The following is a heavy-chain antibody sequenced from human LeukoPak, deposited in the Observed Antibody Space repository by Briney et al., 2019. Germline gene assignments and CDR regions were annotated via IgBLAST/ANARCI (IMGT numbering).Heavy chain of an antibody. V-gene: IGHV3-23*01. CDR3: AGDRRYDTSGDFQH. Sequence: GGSLRLSCAPSGLTFNIYAMSWARQAPGKGLEWLSCVSSSGGKTYYADSVKGRFTISRDNSKNTLYLQMNSLRDEGTAGYYCAGDRRYDTSGDFQHWGQGTLVTLSS. CDR1: GLTFNIYA. D-gene: IGHD3-22*01. J-gene: IGHJ1*01. CDR2: VSSSGGKT.